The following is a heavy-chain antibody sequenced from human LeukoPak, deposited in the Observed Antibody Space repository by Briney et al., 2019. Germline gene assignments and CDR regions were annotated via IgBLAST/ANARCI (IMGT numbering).Heavy chain of an antibody. V-gene: IGHV4-34*01. Sequence: SETLSLTCAVYGGSFSGYYWSWIRQPPGKGLEWIGETNHSGSTNYNPSLKSRVTISVDTSKNQFSLKLSSVTAADTAVYYCARGRSYYYDSSGYHYFDYWGQGTLVTVSS. CDR1: GGSFSGYY. J-gene: IGHJ4*02. CDR3: ARGRSYYYDSSGYHYFDY. CDR2: TNHSGST. D-gene: IGHD3-22*01.